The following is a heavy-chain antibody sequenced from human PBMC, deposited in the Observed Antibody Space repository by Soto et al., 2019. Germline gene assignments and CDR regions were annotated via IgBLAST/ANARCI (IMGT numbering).Heavy chain of an antibody. Sequence: SETLSLTCTVSGGSIGSSSYYWGWIRQPPGKGLEWIGSIYYSGSTYYNPSLKSRVTISVDTSKNQFSLTVTSVTAADTAVYYCARRIVATETFDFRGQGTSVTGSS. J-gene: IGHJ4*02. V-gene: IGHV4-39*01. D-gene: IGHD5-12*01. CDR3: ARRIVATETFDF. CDR2: IYYSGST. CDR1: GGSIGSSSYY.